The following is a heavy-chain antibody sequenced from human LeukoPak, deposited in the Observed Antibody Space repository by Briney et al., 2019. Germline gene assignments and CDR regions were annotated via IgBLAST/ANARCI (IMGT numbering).Heavy chain of an antibody. CDR1: GFTFSSYS. V-gene: IGHV3-48*01. Sequence: KSGGSLRLSCAASGFTFSSYSMNWIRQAPGKGLEWVSYISSISSTIYYADSVKGRFTISRDNAKNSLYLQMNSLRAEDTAVYYCARDWAAGDYWGQGTLVTVSP. J-gene: IGHJ4*02. CDR3: ARDWAAGDY. CDR2: ISSISSTI. D-gene: IGHD6-13*01.